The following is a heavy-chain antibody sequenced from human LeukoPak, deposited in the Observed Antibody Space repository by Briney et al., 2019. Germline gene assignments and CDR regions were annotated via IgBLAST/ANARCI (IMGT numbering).Heavy chain of an antibody. D-gene: IGHD4-17*01. CDR1: GFTFSSYS. CDR3: ARVAYGVQKY. V-gene: IGHV3-21*01. CDR2: ISSSSSYI. Sequence: GGSLRLSCAASGFTFSSYSMNWVRKAPGKGLEWVSFISSSSSYIYYADSVKGRFTISRDNAKNSLYLQMNSLRAEDTAVYYCARVAYGVQKYWGQGTLVTVSS. J-gene: IGHJ4*02.